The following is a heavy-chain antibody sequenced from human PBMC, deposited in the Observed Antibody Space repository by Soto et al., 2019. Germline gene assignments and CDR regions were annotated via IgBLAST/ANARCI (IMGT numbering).Heavy chain of an antibody. CDR1: GGSISSGDYY. CDR3: ARDAGGWFDP. Sequence: QVQLQESGPGLVKPSQTLSLTCTVSGGSISSGDYYWSWIRQPPGKVMEWIWYIYYSGSTYYNPSLKSRITISVDTSKNQLSLKLSFVTAADTAVYYCARDAGGWFDPWGQGSMVTVFS. CDR2: IYYSGST. D-gene: IGHD3-10*01. V-gene: IGHV4-30-4*01. J-gene: IGHJ5*02.